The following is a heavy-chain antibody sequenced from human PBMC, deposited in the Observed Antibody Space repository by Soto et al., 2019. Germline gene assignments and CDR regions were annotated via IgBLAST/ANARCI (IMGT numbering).Heavy chain of an antibody. D-gene: IGHD3-3*01. Sequence: AGGSLRLSCAASGFTFSSYDMHWVRQATGKGLEWVSAIGTAGDTYYPGSVKGRFTISRENAKNSLYLQMNSLRAGDTAVYYCAREGKPTYDFWSGPPHSSYYYYGMDVWGQGTTVTVS. CDR1: GFTFSSYD. CDR2: IGTAGDT. CDR3: AREGKPTYDFWSGPPHSSYYYYGMDV. J-gene: IGHJ6*02. V-gene: IGHV3-13*01.